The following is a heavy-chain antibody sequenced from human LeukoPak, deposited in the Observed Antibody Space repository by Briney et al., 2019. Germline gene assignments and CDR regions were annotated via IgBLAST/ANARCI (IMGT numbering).Heavy chain of an antibody. J-gene: IGHJ5*02. D-gene: IGHD6-6*01. CDR2: IYHSGST. CDR1: GGSISSSNW. V-gene: IGHV4-4*02. CDR3: AREHKEESIAARPSRPRYNWFDP. Sequence: PSETLSLTCAVSGGSISSSNWWSWVRQPPGKGLEWIGEIYHSGSTNYNPSLKSRVTISVDKSKNQFSLKLSSVTAADTAVYYCAREHKEESIAARPSRPRYNWFDPWGQGTLVTVSS.